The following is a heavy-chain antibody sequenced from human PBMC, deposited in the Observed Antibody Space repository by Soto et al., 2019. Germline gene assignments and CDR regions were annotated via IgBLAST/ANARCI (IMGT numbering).Heavy chain of an antibody. CDR2: INHSGST. V-gene: IGHV4-34*01. CDR1: GGSFSGYY. D-gene: IGHD3-3*01. Sequence: AETLSLTCAVYGGSFSGYYWSWIRQPPGKGLEWTGEINHSGSTNYNPSLKSRVTISVDTSKNQFSLKLSSVTAADTAVYYCASGVYYDFWSGYSYGMDVWGQGTTVIVSS. CDR3: ASGVYYDFWSGYSYGMDV. J-gene: IGHJ6*02.